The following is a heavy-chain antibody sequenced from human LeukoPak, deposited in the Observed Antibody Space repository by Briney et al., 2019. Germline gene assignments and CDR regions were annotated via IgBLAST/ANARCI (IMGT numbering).Heavy chain of an antibody. CDR1: GFTFSSYW. V-gene: IGHV3-21*01. J-gene: IGHJ4*02. CDR3: ARDPHNPGPIDY. CDR2: ISGNKNYI. Sequence: GGSLRLSCAASGFTFSSYWMTWVRQAPGKGLEWVSSISGNKNYIYYADSVGGRFTISRDNARDSLFLQMDSLRAEDTGVYYCARDPHNPGPIDYWGQGTLVTVSS.